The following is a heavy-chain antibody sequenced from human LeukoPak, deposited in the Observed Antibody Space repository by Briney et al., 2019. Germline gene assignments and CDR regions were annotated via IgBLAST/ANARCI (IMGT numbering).Heavy chain of an antibody. CDR2: ISYDGSIK. V-gene: IGHV3-30-3*01. D-gene: IGHD3-10*01. CDR3: ARGHLYANGSHNWFDA. CDR1: GFTFSTYA. Sequence: GGSLRLSCAASGFTFSTYALHWVRLAPGKGPEWVAAISYDGSIKYYADSVRGRLTVSRDNSKNTLYLEINSLRTEDTAVFYCARGHLYANGSHNWFDAWGQGTLVTVSS. J-gene: IGHJ5*02.